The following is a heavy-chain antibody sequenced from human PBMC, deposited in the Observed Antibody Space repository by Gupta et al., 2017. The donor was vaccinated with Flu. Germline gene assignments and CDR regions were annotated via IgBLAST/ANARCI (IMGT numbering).Heavy chain of an antibody. CDR3: ARLRWRCSGGSCYYFDY. Sequence: QLQLQESGPGLVKPSETLSLTCTVSGGSISSSSYYWGWIRQPPGKGLEWIGSIYYSGSTYYNPSLKSRVTISVDTSKNQFSLKLSPVTAADTAVYYCARLRWRCSGGSCYYFDYWGQGTLVTVSS. J-gene: IGHJ4*02. CDR1: GGSISSSSYY. V-gene: IGHV4-39*01. CDR2: IYYSGST. D-gene: IGHD2-15*01.